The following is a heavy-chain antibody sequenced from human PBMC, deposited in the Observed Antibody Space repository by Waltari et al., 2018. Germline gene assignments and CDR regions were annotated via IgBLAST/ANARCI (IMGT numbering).Heavy chain of an antibody. CDR2: GNGGGSGT. CDR1: GFIFSTYW. D-gene: IGHD2-15*01. J-gene: IGHJ6*04. CDR3: ARDHYSSKDV. Sequence: EVQLVESGGGLVQPGGSLRPSCEASGFIFSTYWMHWVRQAPGSGLVWVSRFGNGGGSGTSYADSVKSRFTISRDNAKNTLYLQMNSLRAEDTGVYYCARDHYSSKDVWGTGTTVTVSS. V-gene: IGHV3-74*01.